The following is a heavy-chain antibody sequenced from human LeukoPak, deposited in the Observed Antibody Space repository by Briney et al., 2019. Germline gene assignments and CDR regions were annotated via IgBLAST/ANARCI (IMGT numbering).Heavy chain of an antibody. J-gene: IGHJ4*02. V-gene: IGHV1-69*06. Sequence: ASVRVSCKASGCTFSSYAISWVRQAPGQGLEWMGGIIPIFGTANYAQKFQGRVTITADNSTSTAYMELTSLRSEDTAVYYGARDGDYNPLDYWGQGTLVTVSS. CDR3: ARDGDYNPLDY. CDR2: IIPIFGTA. D-gene: IGHD4-17*01. CDR1: GCTFSSYA.